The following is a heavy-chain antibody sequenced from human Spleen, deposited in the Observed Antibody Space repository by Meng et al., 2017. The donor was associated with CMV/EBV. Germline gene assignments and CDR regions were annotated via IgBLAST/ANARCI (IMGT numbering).Heavy chain of an antibody. CDR1: GYTFSNYG. Sequence: ASVKVSCKASGYTFSNYGFTWVRQAPGQGLEWMGWISADKSQKNYEQKFQDRVSLTTDTSTSTAYMELRSLRSDDTAVYFCARGPSRDCTSTNCHIMFWGQGTLVTVSS. D-gene: IGHD2-2*01. CDR3: ARGPSRDCTSTNCHIMF. V-gene: IGHV1-18*01. J-gene: IGHJ4*02. CDR2: ISADKSQK.